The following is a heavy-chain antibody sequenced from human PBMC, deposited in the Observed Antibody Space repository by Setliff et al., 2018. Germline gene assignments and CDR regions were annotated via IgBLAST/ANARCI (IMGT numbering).Heavy chain of an antibody. CDR1: GGSISSYY. CDR3: ARVSTVTTWPYYYYMDV. V-gene: IGHV4-4*07. J-gene: IGHJ6*03. D-gene: IGHD4-4*01. CDR2: IYTSGST. Sequence: SETLSLTCTVSGGSISSYYWSWIRQPAGKGLEWIGRIYTSGSTNYNPSLKSRVTMSVDTSKNQFSLKLSSVTAADTAVYYCARVSTVTTWPYYYYMDVWGKGTSVTVSS.